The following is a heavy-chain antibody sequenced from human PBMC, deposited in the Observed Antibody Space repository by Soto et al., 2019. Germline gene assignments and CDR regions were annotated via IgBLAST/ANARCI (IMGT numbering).Heavy chain of an antibody. CDR2: IIPIFGTA. CDR1: GGTFSSYA. Sequence: SVKVSCKASGGTFSSYAISWVRQAPGQGLEWMGGIIPIFGTANYAQKFQGRVTITADESTSTAYMELSSLRSEDTAVYYCATVSRVVVAAPGHIWFDPWGQGTLVTVSS. J-gene: IGHJ5*02. V-gene: IGHV1-69*13. D-gene: IGHD2-15*01. CDR3: ATVSRVVVAAPGHIWFDP.